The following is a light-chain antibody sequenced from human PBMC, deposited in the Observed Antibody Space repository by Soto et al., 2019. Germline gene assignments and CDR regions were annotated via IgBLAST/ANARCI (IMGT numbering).Light chain of an antibody. J-gene: IGKJ1*01. CDR3: QQYGNSPQT. Sequence: ELVLTRPPGPLSLSPGQRVPLSCGASQSVNSSYLAWYLHKSGQAPRPLIYGASTRATGIPERFRGSGSGTDFTLTIAGLEPGDFAVDYCQQYGNSPQTFGQGTKGDI. CDR1: QSVNSSY. V-gene: IGKV3-20*01. CDR2: GAS.